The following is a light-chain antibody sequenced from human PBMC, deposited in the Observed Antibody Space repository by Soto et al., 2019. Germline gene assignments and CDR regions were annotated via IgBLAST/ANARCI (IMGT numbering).Light chain of an antibody. J-gene: IGKJ2*01. CDR2: GIS. CDR3: QQSFNTPHT. Sequence: DIQMTQSPSSLSASVGDRVTITCRASQTISNYLNWYHQKPGKPPKLLIYGISTLQSGVPSRFSGSGSGTDFILTISSLQPEDFATYYCQQSFNTPHTFGQGTELEVK. V-gene: IGKV1-39*01. CDR1: QTISNY.